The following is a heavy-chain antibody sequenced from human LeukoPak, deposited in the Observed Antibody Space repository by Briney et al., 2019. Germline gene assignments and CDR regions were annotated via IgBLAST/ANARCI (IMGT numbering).Heavy chain of an antibody. Sequence: GGSLRLSCAASGFTFDDYGMSWVRQAPGKGLEWVSGINWDGGSTGYADSVKGRFTIFRDSAKNFLYLQVNSLRVEDTALYHCARGLEGMDVWGQGTTVTVSS. J-gene: IGHJ6*02. CDR2: INWDGGST. CDR1: GFTFDDYG. V-gene: IGHV3-20*01. CDR3: ARGLEGMDV.